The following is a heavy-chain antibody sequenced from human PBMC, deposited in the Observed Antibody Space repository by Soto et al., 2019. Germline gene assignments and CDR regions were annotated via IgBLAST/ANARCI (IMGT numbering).Heavy chain of an antibody. V-gene: IGHV4-59*12. CDR1: GSSIIGYY. CDR3: ARGVGGRVLSWFDP. Sequence: SATLSLTCTFSGSSIIGYYWTWIRQSPERGLEWIGYIHYSGIANCNPSLDVRLTMSVDMSKSQFSMKLASVTAEAAAVYYCARGVGGRVLSWFDPWGQGTLVTVSS. CDR2: IHYSGIA. J-gene: IGHJ5*02. D-gene: IGHD3-10*02.